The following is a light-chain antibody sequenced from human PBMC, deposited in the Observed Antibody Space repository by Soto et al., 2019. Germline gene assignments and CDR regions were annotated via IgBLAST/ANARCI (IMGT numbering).Light chain of an antibody. CDR1: QSVGNN. CDR3: QHYNYWPPKT. V-gene: IGKV3-15*01. Sequence: ILFTHSPSTLSLXPCXIXXXXXXXSQSVGNNLAWYQQKPGQAPRLLIYGAYTRATGIPARFSGSGSGTDFTLTISSLQSEDFAVYYCQHYNYWPPKTFGQGTKVDI. J-gene: IGKJ1*01. CDR2: GAY.